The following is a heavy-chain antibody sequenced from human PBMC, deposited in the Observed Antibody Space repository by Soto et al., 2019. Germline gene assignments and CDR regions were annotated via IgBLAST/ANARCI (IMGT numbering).Heavy chain of an antibody. CDR3: VALTDGYFDY. V-gene: IGHV4-59*01. CDR2: IYYSGST. J-gene: IGHJ4*02. CDR1: GGSISSYY. Sequence: SETLSLTCTVSGGSISSYYWSWIRQPPGKGLEWIGYIYYSGSTNYNPSLKSRVTISVDTSKNQFSLKLSSVTAADTAVYYCVALTDGYFDYWGQGTLVTVS. D-gene: IGHD5-12*01.